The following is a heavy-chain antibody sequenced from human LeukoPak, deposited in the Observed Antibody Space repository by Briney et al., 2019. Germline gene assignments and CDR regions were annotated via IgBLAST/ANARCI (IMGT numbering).Heavy chain of an antibody. CDR3: ARDRDSSGWYDY. CDR2: ISYDGSNK. Sequence: PGGSLRLSCAASGFTFSSYAMHWVRQAPGKGLERVAVISYDGSNKYYADSVKGRFTISRDNSKNTLYLQMNSLRAEDTAVYYCARDRDSSGWYDYWGQGTLVTVSS. J-gene: IGHJ4*02. V-gene: IGHV3-30-3*01. D-gene: IGHD6-19*01. CDR1: GFTFSSYA.